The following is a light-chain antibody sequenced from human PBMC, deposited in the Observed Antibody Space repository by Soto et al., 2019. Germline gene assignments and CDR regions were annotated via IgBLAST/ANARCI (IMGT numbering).Light chain of an antibody. CDR1: SGDVGGHNY. Sequence: QSVLTQPASVSGSPGQSITISCTGTSGDVGGHNYVSWYQQHPGRAPKLMIYEVTNRPSGVSNRFSGSKSGNTASLTISGLQAEDEADYYCTSYTRSATHYLYGSGTKVTVL. V-gene: IGLV2-14*01. J-gene: IGLJ1*01. CDR3: TSYTRSATHYL. CDR2: EVT.